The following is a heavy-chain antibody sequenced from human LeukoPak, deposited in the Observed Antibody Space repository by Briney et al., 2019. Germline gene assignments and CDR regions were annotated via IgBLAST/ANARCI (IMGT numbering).Heavy chain of an antibody. D-gene: IGHD5-18*01. V-gene: IGHV4-39*01. CDR3: ASQRGYSYGYYRYFDY. Sequence: SETLSLTCTVSGGSISGSDYYWGWFRQPPGKGLEWIGSVYSSGSTYYNPSLKSRVTISVDTSKNQFSLKLSSVTAADTAVYYCASQRGYSYGYYRYFDYWGQGTLVTVSS. J-gene: IGHJ4*02. CDR1: GGSISGSDYY. CDR2: VYSSGST.